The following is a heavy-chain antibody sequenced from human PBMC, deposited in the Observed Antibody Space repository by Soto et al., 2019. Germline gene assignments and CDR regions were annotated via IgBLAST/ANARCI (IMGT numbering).Heavy chain of an antibody. Sequence: QVQLQESGPGLVKPSETLSLTCTVSGGSISSYYWSWIRQPPGKGLEWIGFIFYSGSTSYNPSLXXRXXISIDTSEYQFSLNLNSVTAAHTAVYYCARMIGAAVLSVDSWGQGTLVAVSS. J-gene: IGHJ5*01. CDR1: GGSISSYY. D-gene: IGHD3-10*02. V-gene: IGHV4-59*01. CDR2: IFYSGST. CDR3: ARMIGAAVLSVDS.